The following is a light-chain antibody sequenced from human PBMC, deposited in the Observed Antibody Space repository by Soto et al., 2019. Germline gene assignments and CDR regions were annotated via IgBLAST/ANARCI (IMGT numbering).Light chain of an antibody. J-gene: IGLJ1*01. CDR1: SSDVGGYNY. CDR2: EVS. Sequence: SVLTQPASGSGSPGQSITISCTGTSSDVGGYNYVSWYQQHPGKAPKLMIYEVSNRPSGVSNRFSGSKSGNTASLTISGLQAEDEADYYCSSYTSSSTGVFGPGTKLTVL. CDR3: SSYTSSSTGV. V-gene: IGLV2-14*01.